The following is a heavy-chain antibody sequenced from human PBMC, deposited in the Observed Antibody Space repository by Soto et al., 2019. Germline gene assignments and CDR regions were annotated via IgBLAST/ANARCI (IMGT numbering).Heavy chain of an antibody. CDR2: MNPNSGNT. Sequence: ASVKVSCKASGYTFTSYDINWVRQATGQGLEWMGWMNPNSGNTGYPQKFQGRVTMTRNTSISTAYMELSSLRFEDTAVYYCARSPPRVERNNYAGGWFDPWGQGTLVTVSS. J-gene: IGHJ5*02. CDR3: ARSPPRVERNNYAGGWFDP. CDR1: GYTFTSYD. D-gene: IGHD4-4*01. V-gene: IGHV1-8*01.